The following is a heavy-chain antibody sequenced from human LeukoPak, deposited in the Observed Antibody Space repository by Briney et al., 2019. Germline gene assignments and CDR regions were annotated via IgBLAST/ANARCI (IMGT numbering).Heavy chain of an antibody. D-gene: IGHD6-19*01. CDR1: GYTFSNYG. Sequence: EASVKVSRKASGYTFSNYGISWVRQAPGLGLEWMGWTSYNGNTNYAQKFQDRVTMTTDTSTTTAYMELRSLESVDTAVYYCARHSGSGWQALGYWGQGTLVTVSS. CDR2: TSYNGNT. J-gene: IGHJ4*02. CDR3: ARHSGSGWQALGY. V-gene: IGHV1-18*04.